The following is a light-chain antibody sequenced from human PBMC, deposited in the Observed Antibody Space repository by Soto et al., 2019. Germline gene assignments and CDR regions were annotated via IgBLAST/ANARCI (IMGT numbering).Light chain of an antibody. CDR3: LQFNERPCT. Sequence: DIQMTQSPSTLSASIGDRVTITCLASQNINSWLAWYQQKPGQAPDLLIYKASTLDSGVPFRFSGSGSGTDFSLTISRVQSEDSVYYYGLQFNERPCTFGQGTKVDIK. CDR2: KAS. V-gene: IGKV1-5*03. CDR1: QNINSW. J-gene: IGKJ2*02.